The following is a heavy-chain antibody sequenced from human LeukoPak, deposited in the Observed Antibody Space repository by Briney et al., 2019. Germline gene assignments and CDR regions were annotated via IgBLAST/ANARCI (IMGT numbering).Heavy chain of an antibody. CDR1: GFTFSSYW. V-gene: IGHV3-74*01. CDR3: ARDGGRTIFGVANN. D-gene: IGHD3-3*01. Sequence: SGGSLRLSCAASGFTFSSYWMHWGRQAPGKGLGWVSRINSDGSSTIYADSVKGRFTISRDNAKNTLYLQMNSLRAEDTAVYYCARDGGRTIFGVANNWGQGTMVTVSS. J-gene: IGHJ3*01. CDR2: INSDGSST.